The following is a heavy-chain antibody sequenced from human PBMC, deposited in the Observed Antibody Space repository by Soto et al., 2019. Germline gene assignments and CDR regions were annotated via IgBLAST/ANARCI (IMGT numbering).Heavy chain of an antibody. CDR2: INTDGGSS. Sequence: EVQLVESGGDLVQPGGSLRLSCAASGFTFSGHWMHWVRQVPGKGLEWVSRINTDGGSSAYADSVKGRFTISRDNAKHTLYLQMNGLRAEDTAVYYCAREAGYCSRTSCYRRAFDTWGQGTTVTVSS. D-gene: IGHD2-2*01. CDR1: GFTFSGHW. J-gene: IGHJ3*02. CDR3: AREAGYCSRTSCYRRAFDT. V-gene: IGHV3-74*03.